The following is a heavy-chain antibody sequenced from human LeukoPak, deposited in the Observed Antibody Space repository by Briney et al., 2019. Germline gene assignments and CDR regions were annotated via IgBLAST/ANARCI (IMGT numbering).Heavy chain of an antibody. CDR2: INPRDGST. J-gene: IGHJ6*02. CDR3: ARDLAAPAGGDYGYYYYGMDV. CDR1: GYTFTNNY. V-gene: IGHV1-46*01. Sequence: ASVKVSFKASGYTFTNNYIHWVRQAPGQGLEWMGIINPRDGSTNYAQKFQGRVTMTTDTSTSTVNMELSSLRSEDTAVYYCARDLAAPAGGDYGYYYYGMDVWGQGTTVTVFS. D-gene: IGHD6-13*01.